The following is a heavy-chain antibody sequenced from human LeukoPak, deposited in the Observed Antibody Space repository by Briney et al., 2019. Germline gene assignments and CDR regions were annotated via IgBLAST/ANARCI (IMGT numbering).Heavy chain of an antibody. CDR3: ARDQRVAAGYYYYYYMDV. CDR1: GGSISSSSYY. V-gene: IGHV4-61*02. J-gene: IGHJ6*03. Sequence: SSQTLSLTCTVSGGSISSSSYYWSWIRQPAGKGLEWIGRIYTSGSTNYNPSLKSRVTISVDTSKNQFSLKLSSVTAADTAVYYCARDQRVAAGYYYYYYMDVWGKGTTVTVSS. CDR2: IYTSGST. D-gene: IGHD6-25*01.